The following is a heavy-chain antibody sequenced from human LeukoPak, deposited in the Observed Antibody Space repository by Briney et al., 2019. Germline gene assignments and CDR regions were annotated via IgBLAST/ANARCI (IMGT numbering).Heavy chain of an antibody. J-gene: IGHJ4*02. CDR2: IIPIFGTA. Sequence: ASVKVSCKASGGTFSSNAISWVRQAPGQGLEWMGGIIPIFGTANYAQKFQGRVTITADKPTSTAYMELSSLRSEDTAVYYCAREGSYYGSGSSPRPFDYWGQGTLVTVSS. D-gene: IGHD3-10*01. CDR3: AREGSYYGSGSSPRPFDY. CDR1: GGTFSSNA. V-gene: IGHV1-69*06.